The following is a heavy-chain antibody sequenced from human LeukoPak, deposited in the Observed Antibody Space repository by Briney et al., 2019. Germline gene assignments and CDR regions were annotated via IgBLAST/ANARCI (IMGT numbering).Heavy chain of an antibody. CDR1: GGSFSGYY. V-gene: IGHV4-39*01. D-gene: IGHD3-10*01. Sequence: SETLSLTCAVYGGSFSGYYWGWIRQPPGKGLEWIGSIYYSGSTYYNSSLKSRVTMSVDMSKNQFSLILTSVTAADTAVYYCARHLGSSGSYPFDYWGQGTLVTVSS. CDR3: ARHLGSSGSYPFDY. CDR2: IYYSGST. J-gene: IGHJ4*02.